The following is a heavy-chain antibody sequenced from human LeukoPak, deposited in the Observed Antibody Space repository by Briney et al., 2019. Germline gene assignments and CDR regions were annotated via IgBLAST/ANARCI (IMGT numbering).Heavy chain of an antibody. J-gene: IGHJ6*02. V-gene: IGHV3-53*01. D-gene: IGHD5-18*01. CDR2: IYSGGST. CDR1: GFSVSTYY. Sequence: GGSLRLSCAASGFSVSTYYMTWVRQAPGKGLEWVSIIYSGGSTYYADSVMGRFTVSRDSSKNTLYLQMNSLRVEDTAVYYRARDHNFGHQGYGYYYGMDVWGQGTTVTVSS. CDR3: ARDHNFGHQGYGYYYGMDV.